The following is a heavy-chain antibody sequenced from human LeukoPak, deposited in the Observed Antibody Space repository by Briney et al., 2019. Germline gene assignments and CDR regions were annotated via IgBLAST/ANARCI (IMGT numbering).Heavy chain of an antibody. CDR1: GFIFSGYW. Sequence: PGGSLRLSCAGSGFIFSGYWMHWVRQAPGKGLVWVSRIKTDGSTTYYADSVKGRFTVSRDNAKNTLYLQMNSLRAEDTAVYYCATTGVPGTFDYWGQGTLVTVSS. V-gene: IGHV3-74*01. CDR2: IKTDGSTT. CDR3: ATTGVPGTFDY. J-gene: IGHJ4*02. D-gene: IGHD7-27*01.